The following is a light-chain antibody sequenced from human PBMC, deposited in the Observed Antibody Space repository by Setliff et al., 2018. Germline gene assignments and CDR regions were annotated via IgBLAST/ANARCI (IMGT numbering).Light chain of an antibody. CDR3: ISYSSSNIPVV. CDR1: DSDVGGFNL. J-gene: IGLJ1*01. CDR2: DVS. V-gene: IGLV2-14*03. Sequence: LTQPASVSGSPGQSITISCTGTDSDVGGFNLVSWYQQHPGKAPKFMIYDVSNRPSGVSNRFSGSKSGNTASLTISGIQAEDEADYYCISYSSSNIPVVFGTGTKVTVL.